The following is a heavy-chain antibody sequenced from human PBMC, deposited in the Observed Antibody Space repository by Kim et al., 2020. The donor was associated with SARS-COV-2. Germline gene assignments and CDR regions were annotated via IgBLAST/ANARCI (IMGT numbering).Heavy chain of an antibody. D-gene: IGHD4-17*01. V-gene: IGHV3-21*01. CDR2: IGDTGYST. Sequence: GGSLRLSCAASGFTFSTYTMNWVRQAPGRGLEWVSSIGDTGYSTYYADSVKGRFTISRDNAKKSLYLQMNSLRDEDTAVYYCARGTMTTVTYDYWGQGTLVTVSS. CDR3: ARGTMTTVTYDY. CDR1: GFTFSTYT. J-gene: IGHJ4*02.